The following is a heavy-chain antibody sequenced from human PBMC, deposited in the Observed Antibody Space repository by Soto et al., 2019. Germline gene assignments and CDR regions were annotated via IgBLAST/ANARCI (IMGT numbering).Heavy chain of an antibody. CDR2: NSSSSSTI. CDR1: GFTFSSYS. CDR3: LLTSRDYYYGMDV. J-gene: IGHJ6*02. D-gene: IGHD2-15*01. V-gene: IGHV3-48*02. Sequence: GGSLRLSCAASGFTFSSYSMNWVRQAPGKGLEWVSYNSSSSSTIYYADSVKGRFTISRDNAKNSLYLQMNSLRDEDTAVYYCLLTSRDYYYGMDVWGQGTTVTVSS.